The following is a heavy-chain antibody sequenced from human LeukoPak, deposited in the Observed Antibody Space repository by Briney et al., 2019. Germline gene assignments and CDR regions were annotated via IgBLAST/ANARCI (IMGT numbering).Heavy chain of an antibody. J-gene: IGHJ4*02. Sequence: PGGSLRLSCAASGFTFSSYFWMHWVRQAPGKGLVWVSLIKSDGSSSTYADSVKGRFTISRDNAKNSLYLQMNTLRAEDTAVYYCVRDLDLGGYSSFEYWGQGTLVTVSS. D-gene: IGHD4-23*01. CDR2: IKSDGSSS. CDR1: GFTFSSYFW. CDR3: VRDLDLGGYSSFEY. V-gene: IGHV3-74*01.